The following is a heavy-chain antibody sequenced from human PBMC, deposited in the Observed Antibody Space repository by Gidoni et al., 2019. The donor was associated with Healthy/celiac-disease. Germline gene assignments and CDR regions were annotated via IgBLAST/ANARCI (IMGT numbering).Heavy chain of an antibody. CDR2: INHSGST. Sequence: QVQLQQWGAGLLKPSETLSLTCAVYGGSFSGYYWSWIRQPPGKGLEWIGEINHSGSTNYNPSLKSRVTISVDTSKNQFSLKLSSVTAADTAVYYCARIVVVPAGSGGYYYYGMDVWGQGTTVTVSS. CDR3: ARIVVVPAGSGGYYYYGMDV. V-gene: IGHV4-34*01. CDR1: GGSFSGYY. D-gene: IGHD2-2*01. J-gene: IGHJ6*02.